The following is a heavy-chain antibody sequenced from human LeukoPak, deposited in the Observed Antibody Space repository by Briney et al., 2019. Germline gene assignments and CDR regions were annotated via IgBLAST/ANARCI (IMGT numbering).Heavy chain of an antibody. V-gene: IGHV3-30*03. Sequence: PGRSLRLSCAASGFTFSSYGMHWVRQAPGKGLEWVAVISYDGSNKYYADSVKGRFTISRDNSKNTLYLQMNSLRAEDTAVYYCNGMDVWGQGTTVTVSS. CDR2: ISYDGSNK. CDR1: GFTFSSYG. CDR3: NGMDV. J-gene: IGHJ6*02.